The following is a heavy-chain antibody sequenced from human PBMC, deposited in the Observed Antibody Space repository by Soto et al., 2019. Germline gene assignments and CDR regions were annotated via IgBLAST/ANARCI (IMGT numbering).Heavy chain of an antibody. Sequence: ASVKVSCKASGGTFSSYAISWVRQAPGQGLEWMGGIIPIFGTANYAQKFQGRVTITADESTSTAYMELSSLRSEDTAVYYCAREAIAAAGLRAYNWFDPWGQGTRGTVS. V-gene: IGHV1-69*13. CDR3: AREAIAAAGLRAYNWFDP. CDR2: IIPIFGTA. J-gene: IGHJ5*02. CDR1: GGTFSSYA. D-gene: IGHD6-13*01.